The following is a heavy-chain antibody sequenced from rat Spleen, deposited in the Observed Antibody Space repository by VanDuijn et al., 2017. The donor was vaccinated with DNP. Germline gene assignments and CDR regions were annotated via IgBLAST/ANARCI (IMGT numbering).Heavy chain of an antibody. Sequence: EVQLVESGGGLVQPGRSLKLSCAASGFTFSAYYMAWVRQAPAKGLEWVAYIGSAAYAPYYGDSVKGRSTISRDNAKSTLYLQMNSLRSEDMATYYCVRWNSGHFDYWGQGVMVTVSS. CDR1: GFTFSAYY. D-gene: IGHD4-3*01. J-gene: IGHJ2*01. CDR2: IGSAAYAP. V-gene: IGHV5-22*01. CDR3: VRWNSGHFDY.